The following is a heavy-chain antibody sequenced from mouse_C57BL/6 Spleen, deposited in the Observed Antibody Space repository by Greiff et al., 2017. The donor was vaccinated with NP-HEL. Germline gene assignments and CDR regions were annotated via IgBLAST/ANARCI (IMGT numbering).Heavy chain of an antibody. J-gene: IGHJ3*01. CDR1: GYTFTDYE. D-gene: IGHD2-1*01. CDR3: TREGGYGNGFAY. V-gene: IGHV1-15*01. Sequence: QVQLQQSGAELVRPGASVTLSCKASGYTFTDYEMHWVKQTPVHGLEWIGAIDPETGGTAYNQKFKGKAILTADKSSSTAYMELRSLTSEDSAVYYCTREGGYGNGFAYWGQGTLVTVSA. CDR2: IDPETGGT.